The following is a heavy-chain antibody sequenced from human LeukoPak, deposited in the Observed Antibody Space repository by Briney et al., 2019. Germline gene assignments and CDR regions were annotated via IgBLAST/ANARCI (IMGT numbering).Heavy chain of an antibody. V-gene: IGHV3-30*03. CDR2: ITYDGYYK. Sequence: PGTSLRLSCAASGFTFTSYGMHWVRQAPGKGLEWVALITYDGYYKYYSDSVKGRFTISSDTSKNTLYLQMNSLRAEDTAVYYCAREVGGGASGQWGQGTLVTVSS. J-gene: IGHJ4*02. D-gene: IGHD3-16*01. CDR1: GFTFTSYG. CDR3: AREVGGGASGQ.